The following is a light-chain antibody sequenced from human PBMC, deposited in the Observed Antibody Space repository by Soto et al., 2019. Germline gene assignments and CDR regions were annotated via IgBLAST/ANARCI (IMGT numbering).Light chain of an antibody. V-gene: IGLV2-11*01. CDR1: STDVGDYDY. CDR2: DVT. J-gene: IGLJ3*02. CDR3: CSYAGGYTWV. Sequence: QSALTQPRSVSGSPGQSVTISCTGTSTDVGDYDYVSWYQHHPGKAPKLMIYDVTKRPSGVPDRFSGSKSGNTASLTISGLQAEDEADYYCCSYAGGYTWVFGGGTKVTVL.